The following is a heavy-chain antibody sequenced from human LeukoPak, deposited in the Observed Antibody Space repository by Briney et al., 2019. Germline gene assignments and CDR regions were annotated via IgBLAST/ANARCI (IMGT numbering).Heavy chain of an antibody. D-gene: IGHD2/OR15-2a*01. CDR3: AKDLGVGAYLLFDYITSGLDS. CDR2: ISYDGSNE. Sequence: GRSLRLSCAASGFSFSSYGMHWVRQAPGKGLEWVAVISYDGSNEYFADSVKGRFTVSRDNSKNTLYLQMNSLRPEDTAVYYCAKDLGVGAYLLFDYITSGLDSWGQGTLVTVSS. J-gene: IGHJ4*02. CDR1: GFSFSSYG. V-gene: IGHV3-30*18.